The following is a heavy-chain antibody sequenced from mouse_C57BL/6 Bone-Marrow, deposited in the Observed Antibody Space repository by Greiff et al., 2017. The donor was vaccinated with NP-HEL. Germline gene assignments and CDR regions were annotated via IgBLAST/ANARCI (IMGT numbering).Heavy chain of an antibody. CDR1: GFNIKDYY. J-gene: IGHJ1*03. V-gene: IGHV14-2*01. Sequence: EVQLQQSGAELVKPGASVKLSCTASGFNIKDYYMHWVKQRTEQGLEWIGRIDPEDDETKYAPKFQGKATITADTSSNTAYLQLSSLTSEDTAVYYCASLLLLTTDWYFDVWGTGTTVTVSS. CDR3: ASLLLLTTDWYFDV. D-gene: IGHD2-1*01. CDR2: IDPEDDET.